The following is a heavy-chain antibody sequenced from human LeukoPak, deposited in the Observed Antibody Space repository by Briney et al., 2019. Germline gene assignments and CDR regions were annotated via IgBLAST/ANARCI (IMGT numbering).Heavy chain of an antibody. V-gene: IGHV6-1*01. Sequence: SQTLSLTCAISGDSVSGSPAVWNWIRQSPSRGLEWLGRAYYRSKWNIDYAESVKGRIAITPDTSKNQLSLQLDSVTPEDTAVYYWARGAVRGGTNFDYWGQGTLVAVSS. D-gene: IGHD3-10*01. CDR1: GDSVSGSPAV. J-gene: IGHJ4*02. CDR3: ARGAVRGGTNFDY. CDR2: AYYRSKWNI.